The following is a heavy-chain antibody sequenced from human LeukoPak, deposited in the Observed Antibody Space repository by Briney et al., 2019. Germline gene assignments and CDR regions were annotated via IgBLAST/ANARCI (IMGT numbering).Heavy chain of an antibody. CDR3: AELGITMIGGV. J-gene: IGHJ6*04. CDR1: GFTFSDYE. Sequence: GGSLRPSCAASGFTFSDYEMNWVRQAPGKGLEWLSHISISGTTIHYADSVKGRFTISRDNAKNSLYLQMNSLRAEDTAVYYCAELGITMIGGVWGKGTTVTISS. D-gene: IGHD3-10*02. CDR2: ISISGTTI. V-gene: IGHV3-48*03.